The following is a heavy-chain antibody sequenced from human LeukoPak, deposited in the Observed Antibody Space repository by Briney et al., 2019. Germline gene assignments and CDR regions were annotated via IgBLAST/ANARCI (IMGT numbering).Heavy chain of an antibody. V-gene: IGHV1-69*01. CDR3: ARLANDYGGNSDY. D-gene: IGHD4-23*01. CDR1: GGTFSSYA. Sequence: GSSVKVSCKASGGTFSSYAISWVRQAPGQGLEWMGGIIPIFGTANYAQKFQGRVTITADESTSTAHMELSSLRSEDTAVYYCARLANDYGGNSDYWGQGTLVTVSS. J-gene: IGHJ4*02. CDR2: IIPIFGTA.